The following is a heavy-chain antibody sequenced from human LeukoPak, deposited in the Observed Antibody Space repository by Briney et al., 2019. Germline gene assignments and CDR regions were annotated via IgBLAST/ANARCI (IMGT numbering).Heavy chain of an antibody. D-gene: IGHD3-22*01. Sequence: SETLSLTCTVSGFSISSGYYWGWIRQPPGKGLGWIGSIYHSGTTYYNPSLKGRVTISVDTSKNQFSLELSSVTAADTAVYYCARGDSSGYYFGGRLGNWFDPWGQGTLVTVSS. V-gene: IGHV4-38-2*02. CDR2: IYHSGTT. J-gene: IGHJ5*02. CDR1: GFSISSGYY. CDR3: ARGDSSGYYFGGRLGNWFDP.